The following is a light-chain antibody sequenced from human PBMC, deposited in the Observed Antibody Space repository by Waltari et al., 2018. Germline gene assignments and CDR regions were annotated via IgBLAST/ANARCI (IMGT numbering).Light chain of an antibody. Sequence: EVVMTQSPATLSVSPGERATLSCRASQSISINLVWYQQKPGQAPRLLMYGESTRATDIPARFSGSGSGTEFTLTISSLQSEDAAVYYCQQFNDWPRTFGQGTKVEIK. V-gene: IGKV3-15*01. CDR1: QSISIN. CDR3: QQFNDWPRT. CDR2: GES. J-gene: IGKJ1*01.